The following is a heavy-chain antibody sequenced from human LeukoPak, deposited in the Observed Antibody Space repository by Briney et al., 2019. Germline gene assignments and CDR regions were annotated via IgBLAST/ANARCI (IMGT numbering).Heavy chain of an antibody. Sequence: PSETLSLTCNVSGASMRNYYWSWIRQPAGKGLERIGRIYTSGTTKYNPSLKSRATMSADTSKKQFSLNLSSVTAADTAVYYCARDGYSSGWYQAPFDLWGRGTLVIVSS. J-gene: IGHJ2*01. CDR1: GASMRNYY. CDR3: ARDGYSSGWYQAPFDL. V-gene: IGHV4-4*07. CDR2: IYTSGTT. D-gene: IGHD6-19*01.